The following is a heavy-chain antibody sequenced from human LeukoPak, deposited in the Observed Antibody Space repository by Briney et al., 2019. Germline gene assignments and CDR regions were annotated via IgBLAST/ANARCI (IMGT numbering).Heavy chain of an antibody. CDR3: TTDDNVAAAGRVYYYYYYMDV. V-gene: IGHV3-15*01. CDR1: GFTFSKAW. Sequence: PGGSLRLSCAASGFTFSKAWMSWVRQAPGKGVEWVGRIKRKTDGGTPDYAAPVKGRFTISRDDSKNTLYLQMNSLKTEDTAVYYCTTDDNVAAAGRVYYYYYYMDVWGKGTTVTVSS. CDR2: IKRKTDGGTP. J-gene: IGHJ6*03. D-gene: IGHD6-13*01.